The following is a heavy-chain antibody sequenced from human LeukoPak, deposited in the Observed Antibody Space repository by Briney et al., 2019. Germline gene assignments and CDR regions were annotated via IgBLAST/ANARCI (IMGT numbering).Heavy chain of an antibody. CDR2: IYYSGST. CDR1: GGSISSYY. Sequence: PSETLSLTCTVSGGSISSYYWSWIRQPPGKGLEWIGYIYYSGSTNYNPSLKSRVTISVDTSRNQFSLTLTSVTAADTAVYYCARHQRVDTSGWPDAFDVWGPGTMGTVSS. CDR3: ARHQRVDTSGWPDAFDV. D-gene: IGHD6-19*01. V-gene: IGHV4-59*08. J-gene: IGHJ3*01.